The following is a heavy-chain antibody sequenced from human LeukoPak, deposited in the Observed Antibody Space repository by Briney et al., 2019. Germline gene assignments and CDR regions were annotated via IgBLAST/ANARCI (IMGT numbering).Heavy chain of an antibody. D-gene: IGHD5-18*01. CDR1: GGTFSSYA. CDR2: IIPIFGTA. V-gene: IGHV1-69*06. Sequence: SVKVSCKASGGTFSSYAISWVRQAPGQGLEWMGGIIPIFGTANYTQKFQGRVTITADKSTSTAYMELSSLRSEDTAVYYCASSKLGYSYGPGSNWFDPWGQGTLGTVSS. CDR3: ASSKLGYSYGPGSNWFDP. J-gene: IGHJ5*02.